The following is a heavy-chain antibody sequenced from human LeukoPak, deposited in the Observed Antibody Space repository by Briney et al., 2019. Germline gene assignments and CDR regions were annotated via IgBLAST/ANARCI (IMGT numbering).Heavy chain of an antibody. Sequence: GGSLRLSCAASGFTFRSYAMSWVRQAPGKGLGWVSAISGSGGSTYYADSVKGRFTISRDNSKNTLCLQMNSLRAEDTALYYCAKGGARGLIMYYFDYWGQGTLVTVSS. D-gene: IGHD3-10*01. CDR1: GFTFRSYA. V-gene: IGHV3-23*01. J-gene: IGHJ4*02. CDR2: ISGSGGST. CDR3: AKGGARGLIMYYFDY.